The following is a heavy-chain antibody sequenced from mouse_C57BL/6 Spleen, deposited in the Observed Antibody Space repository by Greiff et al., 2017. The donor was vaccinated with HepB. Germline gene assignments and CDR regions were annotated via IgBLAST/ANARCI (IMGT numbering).Heavy chain of an antibody. CDR1: GFTFSDYY. CDR2: INYDGSST. V-gene: IGHV5-16*01. D-gene: IGHD1-1*01. J-gene: IGHJ1*03. Sequence: EVKLMESEGGLVQPGSSMKLSCTASGFTFSDYYMAWVRQVPEKGLEWVANINYDGSSTYYLDSLKSRFIISRVNAKNILYLQMSSLKSEDTATYYCARDTTVVAGGYFDVWGTGTTVTVSS. CDR3: ARDTTVVAGGYFDV.